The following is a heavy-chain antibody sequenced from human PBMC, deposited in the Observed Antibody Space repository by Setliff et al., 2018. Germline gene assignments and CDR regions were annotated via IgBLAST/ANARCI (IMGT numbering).Heavy chain of an antibody. Sequence: SVKVSCKASGGTFSIYTISWVRQAPGQGLEWMGRIIPIFGTANYAQKCQGRVTITADKSTSTAYMELSSLRSEDTAVYYCAISTIFGVVSPTPDAFDIWGQGTMVTVSS. CDR2: IIPIFGTA. D-gene: IGHD3-3*01. CDR3: AISTIFGVVSPTPDAFDI. CDR1: GGTFSIYT. J-gene: IGHJ3*02. V-gene: IGHV1-69*08.